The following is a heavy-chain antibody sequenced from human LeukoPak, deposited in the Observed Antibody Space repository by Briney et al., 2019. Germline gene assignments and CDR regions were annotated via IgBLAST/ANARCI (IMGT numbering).Heavy chain of an antibody. J-gene: IGHJ4*02. CDR2: TSGSGGST. V-gene: IGHV3-23*01. CDR1: GFTFSSYA. Sequence: GGSLRLSCAASGFTFSSYAMSWVRQAPGKGLEWVSATSGSGGSTYYADSVKGRFTISRGNSKNTLYLQMNSLRAEDTAVYYCAKEGLTYYYGSGSYYTIEYWGQGTLVTVSS. CDR3: AKEGLTYYYGSGSYYTIEY. D-gene: IGHD3-10*01.